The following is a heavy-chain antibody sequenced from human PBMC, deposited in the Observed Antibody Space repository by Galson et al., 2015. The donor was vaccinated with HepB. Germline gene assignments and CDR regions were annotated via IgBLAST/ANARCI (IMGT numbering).Heavy chain of an antibody. Sequence: SLRLSCAASGFTFRSYAMSWVRQAPGKGLEWVSAISGSGGSTSHADSVKGRFTISRDNSKNTLYLQMNSLRAEDTAVYYCARVPGNSTGYYYYYYMDVWGKGTTVTVSS. CDR3: ARVPGNSTGYYYYYYMDV. CDR2: ISGSGGST. CDR1: GFTFRSYA. J-gene: IGHJ6*03. V-gene: IGHV3-23*01. D-gene: IGHD4-23*01.